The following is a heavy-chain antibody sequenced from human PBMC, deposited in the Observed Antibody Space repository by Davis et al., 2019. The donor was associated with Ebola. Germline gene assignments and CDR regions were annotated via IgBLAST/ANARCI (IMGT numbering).Heavy chain of an antibody. J-gene: IGHJ6*02. V-gene: IGHV4-34*01. CDR3: ARDSAGTSYYYGMDV. CDR2: INHSGST. D-gene: IGHD3-10*01. CDR1: GGSFSGYY. Sequence: PSETLSLTCAVYGGSFSGYYWSWIRQPPGKGLEWIGEINHSGSTNYNPSLKSRVTISVDTSKNQFSLKLSSVTAADTAVYYCARDSAGTSYYYGMDVWGQGTTVTVSS.